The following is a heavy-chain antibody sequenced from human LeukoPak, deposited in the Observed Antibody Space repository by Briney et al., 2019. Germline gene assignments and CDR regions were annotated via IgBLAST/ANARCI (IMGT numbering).Heavy chain of an antibody. Sequence: PGGSLRLSCAASGFTVSSNYMSWVRQAPGKGLEWVSRINSDGSRTSYADSVKGRFTISRDNAKNTLYLQMNSLRAEDTAVYYCARVAWGDPNSPFDYWGQGALVTVSS. J-gene: IGHJ4*02. CDR2: INSDGSRT. V-gene: IGHV3-74*01. CDR3: ARVAWGDPNSPFDY. CDR1: GFTVSSNY. D-gene: IGHD2-21*02.